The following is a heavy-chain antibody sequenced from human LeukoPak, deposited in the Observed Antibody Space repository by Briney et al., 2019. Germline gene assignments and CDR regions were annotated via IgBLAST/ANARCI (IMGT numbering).Heavy chain of an antibody. V-gene: IGHV1-2*02. CDR3: ARGRAKGAHGYNWFDP. CDR1: GYTFTGYY. J-gene: IGHJ5*02. D-gene: IGHD3-10*01. Sequence: ASVKVSCKASGYTFTGYYMHWVRQAPGQGLEWMGWINPNSGGTNYAQKFQGRVAMTRDTPISTAYMELSRLRSDDTAVYYCARGRAKGAHGYNWFDPWGQGTLVTVSS. CDR2: INPNSGGT.